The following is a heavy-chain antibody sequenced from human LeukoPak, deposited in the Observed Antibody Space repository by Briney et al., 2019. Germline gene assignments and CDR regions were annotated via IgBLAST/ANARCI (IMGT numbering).Heavy chain of an antibody. CDR2: ISGSGGST. CDR1: GFTFSGYA. J-gene: IGHJ4*02. CDR3: AKPRMMTFGGVIHYYFDY. V-gene: IGHV3-23*01. D-gene: IGHD3-16*02. Sequence: RGSLRLSCAASGFTFSGYAMSWVRQAPGKGLEWVSAISGSGGSTYYADSVKGRFTISRDNSKETMYVHMNSLRAADTAVYYCAKPRMMTFGGVIHYYFDYWGQGTLVTVSS.